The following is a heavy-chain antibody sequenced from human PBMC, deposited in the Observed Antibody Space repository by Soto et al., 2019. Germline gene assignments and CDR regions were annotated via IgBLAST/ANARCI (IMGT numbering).Heavy chain of an antibody. CDR2: IIPIFGTA. CDR1: GGTFSSYA. J-gene: IGHJ6*02. D-gene: IGHD3-10*01. CDR3: ARVSDTYYYGSGSYYPTSYGMDV. Sequence: ASVKVSCKASGGTFSSYAISWVRKAPGQGLEWMGRIIPIFGTANYAQKFQGRVTITADKSTSTAYMELSSLRSEDTAVYYCARVSDTYYYGSGSYYPTSYGMDVWGQGTTVTVSS. V-gene: IGHV1-69*06.